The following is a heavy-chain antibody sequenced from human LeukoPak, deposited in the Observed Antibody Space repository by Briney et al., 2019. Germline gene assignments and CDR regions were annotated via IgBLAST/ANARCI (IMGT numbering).Heavy chain of an antibody. Sequence: ASVKVSCKASGYTFTVYYMDWGRQAPRQGVEWMGWINPNSGGTNYAQKFQGRVTMTRDTSISTAYMELSRLRSDDTAVYYCVREGGNAFDIWGQGTMVTVSS. D-gene: IGHD2-15*01. CDR3: VREGGNAFDI. J-gene: IGHJ3*02. V-gene: IGHV1-2*02. CDR1: GYTFTVYY. CDR2: INPNSGGT.